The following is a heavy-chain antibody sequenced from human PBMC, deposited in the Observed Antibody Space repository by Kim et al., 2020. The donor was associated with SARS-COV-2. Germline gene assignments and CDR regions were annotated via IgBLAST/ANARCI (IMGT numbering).Heavy chain of an antibody. J-gene: IGHJ4*02. CDR2: IWYDGSNK. V-gene: IGHV3-33*06. CDR1: GFTFSLYG. D-gene: IGHD4-17*01. CDR3: AKDGGVTTFAY. Sequence: GGSLRLSCAASGFTFSLYGMHWVRQAPGKGLEWVALIWYDGSNKYYADSVKGRFTISRDNSKNTLYLQMNSLRAEDTAVYYCAKDGGVTTFAYWGQGTLVTASS.